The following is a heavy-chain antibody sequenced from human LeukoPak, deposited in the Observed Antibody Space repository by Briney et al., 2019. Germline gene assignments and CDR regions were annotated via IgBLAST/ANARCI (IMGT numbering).Heavy chain of an antibody. CDR1: GFTFSSYA. D-gene: IGHD3-10*01. CDR3: ARDQTYPGSGIYTYFDS. J-gene: IGHJ4*02. Sequence: PGRSLRLSCAASGFTFSSYAMHWVRQAPGKGLEWVAVISYDGSNKYYADSVKGRFTISRDNSKNTLYLQMNSLRAEDTAVYYCARDQTYPGSGIYTYFDSWGQGILVTVSS. V-gene: IGHV3-30-3*01. CDR2: ISYDGSNK.